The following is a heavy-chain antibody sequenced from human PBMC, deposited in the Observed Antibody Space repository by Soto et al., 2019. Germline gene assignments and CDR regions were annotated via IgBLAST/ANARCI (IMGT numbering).Heavy chain of an antibody. J-gene: IGHJ4*02. Sequence: EVQLVESGGGLVKPGGSPRLSCAASGFTFSNAWMSWVRQAPGKGLEWVGRIKSKTDGGTTDYAAPVKGRFTISRDDSKNTLYLQMNSLKTEDTAVYYCTTGRIVRGASDYWGQGTLVTVSS. CDR1: GFTFSNAW. D-gene: IGHD3-10*01. V-gene: IGHV3-15*01. CDR3: TTGRIVRGASDY. CDR2: IKSKTDGGTT.